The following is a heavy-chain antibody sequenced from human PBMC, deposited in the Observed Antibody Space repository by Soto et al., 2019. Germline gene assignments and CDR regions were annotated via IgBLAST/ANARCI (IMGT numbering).Heavy chain of an antibody. CDR3: ARHIGYYYYMDV. Sequence: QLLESGPGLVKPSETLSLTCTVSGGSISSSSYYWGWIRQPPGKGLEWIGSIYYSGSTSYNPSLKSRVTISVDTSKNQFSLKLSSVTAADTAVYYCARHIGYYYYMDVWGKGTTVTVSS. J-gene: IGHJ6*03. CDR1: GGSISSSSYY. CDR2: IYYSGST. V-gene: IGHV4-39*01.